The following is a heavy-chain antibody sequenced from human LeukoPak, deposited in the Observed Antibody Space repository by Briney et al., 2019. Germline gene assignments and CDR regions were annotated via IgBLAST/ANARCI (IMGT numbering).Heavy chain of an antibody. Sequence: GGSLRLSCAASGFTFSDYYMSWIRQAPGKGLEWVSYISSSGSTIYYADSVKGRFTISRDNAKNSLYPQMNSLRAEDTAVYYCARDLVTMVRGASDAFDIWGQGTMVTVSS. V-gene: IGHV3-11*01. CDR3: ARDLVTMVRGASDAFDI. D-gene: IGHD3-10*01. CDR1: GFTFSDYY. J-gene: IGHJ3*02. CDR2: ISSSGSTI.